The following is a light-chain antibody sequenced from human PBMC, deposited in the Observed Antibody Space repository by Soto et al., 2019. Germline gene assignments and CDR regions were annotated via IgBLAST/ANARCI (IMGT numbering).Light chain of an antibody. CDR3: QHRGKWPRT. Sequence: EIVLTQSPATLSLSPEERATLSCRASQSVSSLLAWYQQKPGQAPRLLIYDTSNRATGTPARFSGSGSGTDFTLTISSLEPEDFAVYYCQHRGKWPRTFGQGTKVEIK. CDR1: QSVSSL. J-gene: IGKJ1*01. CDR2: DTS. V-gene: IGKV3-11*01.